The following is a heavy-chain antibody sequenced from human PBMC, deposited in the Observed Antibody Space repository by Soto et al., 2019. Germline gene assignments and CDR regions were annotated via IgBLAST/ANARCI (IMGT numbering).Heavy chain of an antibody. CDR2: LRASGLNT. Sequence: WLRCPCFPSACRSSTYPMASLRHSLWKSKKWVSGLRASGLNTDYADPVKGRFYISRDNPKNRVSLHMNSLRAEDTALYSCLKDRPRRTSGYFFDYWGQRPPVTAP. V-gene: IGHV3-23*01. CDR3: LKDRPRRTSGYFFDY. CDR1: ACRSSTYP. J-gene: IGHJ4*02.